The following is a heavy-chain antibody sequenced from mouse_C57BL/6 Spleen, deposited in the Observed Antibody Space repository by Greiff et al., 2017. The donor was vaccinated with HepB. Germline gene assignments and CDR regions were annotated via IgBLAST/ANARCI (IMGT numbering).Heavy chain of an antibody. CDR1: VYTFTSYT. Sequence: QVQLKQSGAELARPGASVKMSCKASVYTFTSYTMHWVKQRPGQGLEWIGYINPSSGYTKYNQKFKDKATLTADKSSSTAYMQLSSLTSEDSAVYYCARGVYYGSSYDWYFDVWGTGTTVTVSS. D-gene: IGHD1-1*01. CDR3: ARGVYYGSSYDWYFDV. V-gene: IGHV1-4*01. CDR2: INPSSGYT. J-gene: IGHJ1*03.